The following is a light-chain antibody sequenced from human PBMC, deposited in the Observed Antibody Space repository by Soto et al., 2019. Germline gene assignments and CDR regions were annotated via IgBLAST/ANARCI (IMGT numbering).Light chain of an antibody. CDR3: VSYTNPGTYV. Sequence: QSALTQPASVSGSPGQSVTISCAGASRDVTDSDSVSWYQHRPGEAPELKILDFTYRPSGVSDRFSGSLSADTASLTISGLQVEDEGDYYCVSYTNPGTYVFGPGTKFTVL. CDR1: SRDVTDSDS. J-gene: IGLJ1*01. CDR2: DFT. V-gene: IGLV2-14*03.